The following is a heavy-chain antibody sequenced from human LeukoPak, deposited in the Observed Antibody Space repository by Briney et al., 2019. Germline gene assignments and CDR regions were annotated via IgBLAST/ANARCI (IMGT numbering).Heavy chain of an antibody. Sequence: GASVKVSGKASGYTFTGYYMHWVRQAPGQGLEWMGWINPNSGGTNYAQKFQGRVTMTRDTSITTAYIELSRLRSDDTAVYYCATLAVFHTQGIDSWGQGTLITVSS. J-gene: IGHJ4*02. CDR2: INPNSGGT. D-gene: IGHD2-15*01. CDR1: GYTFTGYY. CDR3: ATLAVFHTQGIDS. V-gene: IGHV1-2*02.